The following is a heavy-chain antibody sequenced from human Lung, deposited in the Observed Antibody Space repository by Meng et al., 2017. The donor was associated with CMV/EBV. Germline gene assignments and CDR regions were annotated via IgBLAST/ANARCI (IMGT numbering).Heavy chain of an antibody. D-gene: IGHD4-17*01. J-gene: IGHJ3*02. CDR1: GGSISSNGYY. Sequence: SETLSLXXTVSGGSISSNGYYWGWIRQPPGKGLEWIGSIYYTGITYYNPSLKSRVTVSVDTSKNQFSLNLSSVTAADTAVYFCARAFLLYGDNPPGAFHIWGQGTXVTVSS. CDR3: ARAFLLYGDNPPGAFHI. CDR2: IYYTGIT. V-gene: IGHV4-39*07.